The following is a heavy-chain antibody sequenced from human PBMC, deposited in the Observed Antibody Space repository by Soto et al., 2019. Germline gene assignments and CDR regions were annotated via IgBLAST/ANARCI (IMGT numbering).Heavy chain of an antibody. V-gene: IGHV4-30-4*01. CDR3: AREVGEVDHTSTSDAFDI. CDR2: IYYNGII. Sequence: QVQLQESGPGLVKPSQTLSLTCSVSGGSITSGDYYWSWIRQSPGKGLEWIASIYYNGIIYYNPSFKSRVSMSRDTSRNQLFLKLGSVTAADTAVYYCAREVGEVDHTSTSDAFDIWGRGMMVTVSS. D-gene: IGHD1-26*01. CDR1: GGSITSGDYY. J-gene: IGHJ3*02.